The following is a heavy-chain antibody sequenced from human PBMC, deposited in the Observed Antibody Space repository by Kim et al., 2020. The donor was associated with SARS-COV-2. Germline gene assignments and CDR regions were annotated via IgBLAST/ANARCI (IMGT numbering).Heavy chain of an antibody. CDR1: GGTFSSYA. Sequence: SVKVSCKASGGTFSSYAISWVRQAPGQGLEWMGGIIPIFGTANYAQKFQGRVTITADESTSTAYMELSSLRSEDTAVYYCAREDYGSEMDPKNWFDPWGQGTLVTVSS. CDR2: IIPIFGTA. D-gene: IGHD3-10*01. V-gene: IGHV1-69*13. J-gene: IGHJ5*02. CDR3: AREDYGSEMDPKNWFDP.